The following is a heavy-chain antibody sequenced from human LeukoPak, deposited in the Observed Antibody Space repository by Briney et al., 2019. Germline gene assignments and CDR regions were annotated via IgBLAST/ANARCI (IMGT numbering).Heavy chain of an antibody. CDR1: GFTFSSYW. CDR2: INSDGSST. J-gene: IGHJ4*02. Sequence: QTGGSLRLSCAASGFTFSSYWMHWVRQAPGKGLVWVSRINSDGSSTSYADSVKGRFTISRDNSKNTLYLQMNSLRAEDTAVYYCARGEYGSGSYHIDYWGQGTLVTVSS. CDR3: ARGEYGSGSYHIDY. V-gene: IGHV3-74*01. D-gene: IGHD3-10*01.